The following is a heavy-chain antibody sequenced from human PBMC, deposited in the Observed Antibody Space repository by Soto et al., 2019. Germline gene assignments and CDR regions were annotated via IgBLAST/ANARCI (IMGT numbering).Heavy chain of an antibody. V-gene: IGHV1-69*06. CDR3: ARSIAAAGSSWFDP. CDR1: GGTFSSYA. CDR2: IIPIFGTA. D-gene: IGHD6-13*01. Sequence: VKVSCKASGGTFSSYAISWVRQAPGQGLEWMGGIIPIFGTANYAQKFQGRVTITADKSTSTAYMELSSLRSEDTAVYYCARSIAAAGSSWFDPWGQGTLVTVSS. J-gene: IGHJ5*02.